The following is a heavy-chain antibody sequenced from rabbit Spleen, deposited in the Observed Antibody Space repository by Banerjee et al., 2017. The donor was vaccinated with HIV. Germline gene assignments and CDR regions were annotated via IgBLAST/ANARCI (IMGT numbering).Heavy chain of an antibody. Sequence: QEQLVESGGDLVKPGASLTLTCTASGFSFSSSDYMCWVRQAPGKGLEWIACIETDSSGFTYFATWAIGRFTISKTSSTTVTLQVTRLTAADTATYFCARDTSSSFSSYGMDLWGPGTLVTVS. CDR2: IETDSSGFT. CDR3: ARDTSSSFSSYGMDL. D-gene: IGHD1-1*01. J-gene: IGHJ6*01. V-gene: IGHV1S45*01. CDR1: GFSFSSSDY.